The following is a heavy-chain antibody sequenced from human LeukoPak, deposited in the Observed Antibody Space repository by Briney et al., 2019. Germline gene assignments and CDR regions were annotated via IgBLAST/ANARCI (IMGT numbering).Heavy chain of an antibody. D-gene: IGHD6-13*01. Sequence: SETLPLTCTVSGGSISSGGYYWSWIRQPPGKGLEWIGYIYHSGSTYYNPSLKSRVTISVDRSKNQFSLKLSSVTAADTAVYYCAREIAAAGTWGQGTLVTVSS. CDR3: AREIAAAGT. V-gene: IGHV4-30-2*01. J-gene: IGHJ5*02. CDR1: GGSISSGGYY. CDR2: IYHSGST.